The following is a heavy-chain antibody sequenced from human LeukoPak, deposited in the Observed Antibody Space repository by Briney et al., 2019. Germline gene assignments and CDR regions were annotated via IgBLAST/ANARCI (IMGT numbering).Heavy chain of an antibody. J-gene: IGHJ4*02. CDR1: GFTFSSYS. V-gene: IGHV3-21*01. Sequence: GGSLRLSCAASGFTFSSYSMNWVRQAPGKGLEWVSSISSSSSYIYYADSVKGRFAISRDNAKNSLYLQMNSLRAEDTAVYYCARWSGYYTAHDYWGQGTLVTVSS. CDR2: ISSSSSYI. CDR3: ARWSGYYTAHDY. D-gene: IGHD3-3*01.